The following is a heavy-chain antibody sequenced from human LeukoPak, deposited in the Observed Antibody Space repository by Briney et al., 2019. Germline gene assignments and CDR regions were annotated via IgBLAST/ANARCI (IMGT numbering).Heavy chain of an antibody. Sequence: GGSLRLSCTASGFSFSGHWMHWARQLPGKGLVWVSRISPTGSTTSYADSAKGRFTVSRDNAKNTLYLQVNNLRAEDTAVYYCARGPNSSWSGLDFWGQGTLLTVSS. V-gene: IGHV3-74*01. CDR2: ISPTGSTT. CDR1: GFSFSGHW. D-gene: IGHD6-6*01. CDR3: ARGPNSSWSGLDF. J-gene: IGHJ4*02.